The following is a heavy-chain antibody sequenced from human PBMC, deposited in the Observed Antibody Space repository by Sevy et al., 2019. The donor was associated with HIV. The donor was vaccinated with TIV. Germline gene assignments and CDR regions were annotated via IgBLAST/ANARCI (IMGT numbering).Heavy chain of an antibody. D-gene: IGHD3-22*01. CDR3: ARLTQDDYDSSGYSYYYYGMDV. J-gene: IGHJ6*02. V-gene: IGHV4-59*01. CDR1: GGSISSYY. CDR2: IYYSGST. Sequence: SETLSLTCTVSGGSISSYYWSWIRQPPGKGLEWVGYIYYSGSTNYNPSLESRVTISVDTSKNQFSLRLSSMTAADTAMYYWARLTQDDYDSSGYSYYYYGMDVWGQGTTVTVSS.